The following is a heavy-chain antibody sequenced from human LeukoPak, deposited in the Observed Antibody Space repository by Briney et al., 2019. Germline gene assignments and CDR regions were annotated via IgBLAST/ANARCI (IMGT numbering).Heavy chain of an antibody. J-gene: IGHJ3*02. CDR2: IKSKTDGGTT. V-gene: IGHV3-15*01. Sequence: GGSLRLSCAASGFTFSNAGMSWVRQAPGKGLEWVCRIKSKTDGGTTDYAAPVKGRFTISRDDSKNTLYLQMSSLKTEDTAVYYCTTDALYAGGAFDIWGQGTMVTVSS. D-gene: IGHD5/OR15-5a*01. CDR1: GFTFSNAG. CDR3: TTDALYAGGAFDI.